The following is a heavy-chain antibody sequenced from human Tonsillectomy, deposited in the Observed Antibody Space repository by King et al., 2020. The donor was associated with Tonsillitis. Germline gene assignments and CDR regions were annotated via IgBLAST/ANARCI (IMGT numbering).Heavy chain of an antibody. D-gene: IGHD4/OR15-4a*01. V-gene: IGHV1-46*03. CDR2: INASGGST. CDR3: ARNYGDTRNWFDP. Sequence: VQLVQSGTEVKKPGASVKVSCKASGYTFTSYYMHWVRQAPGQGLEWMGIINASGGSTSYAQKFQGRVTMTRDTSTSTVYMDLSSLTSEDTAVYYCARNYGDTRNWFDPWGQGTLVTVSS. J-gene: IGHJ5*02. CDR1: GYTFTSYY.